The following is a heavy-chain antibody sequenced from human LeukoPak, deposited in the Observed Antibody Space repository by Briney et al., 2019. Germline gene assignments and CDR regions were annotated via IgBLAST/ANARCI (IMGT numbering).Heavy chain of an antibody. D-gene: IGHD2-15*01. CDR2: ISGSDGGT. CDR3: AKGSLSYCSGRCYYFDY. V-gene: IGHV3-23*01. Sequence: PGGSLRLSCAASGFTFSSYAMSWVRQAPGKGLEWVSGISGSDGGTYNADSVKGRFTISRDNSKNTLYLQMNSLRAEDAAVYYGAKGSLSYCSGRCYYFDYWGQGTLVTVSS. CDR1: GFTFSSYA. J-gene: IGHJ4*02.